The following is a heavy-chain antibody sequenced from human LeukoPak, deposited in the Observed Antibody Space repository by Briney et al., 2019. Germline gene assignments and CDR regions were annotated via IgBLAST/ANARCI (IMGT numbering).Heavy chain of an antibody. Sequence: SETLSLTCTVSGGSISSYYWSWIRQPPGKGLEWIGYIYYSGGTNYNPSLKSRVTISVDTSKNQFSLKLSSVTAADTAVYYCARGPIAAAGKSFDYWGQGTLVTVSS. J-gene: IGHJ4*02. CDR2: IYYSGGT. CDR3: ARGPIAAAGKSFDY. CDR1: GGSISSYY. D-gene: IGHD6-13*01. V-gene: IGHV4-59*01.